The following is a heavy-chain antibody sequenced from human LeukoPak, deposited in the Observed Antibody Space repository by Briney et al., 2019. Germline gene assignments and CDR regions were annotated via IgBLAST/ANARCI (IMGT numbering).Heavy chain of an antibody. CDR2: ISXSXRTI. CDR1: GFTXXXXX. D-gene: IGHD2-8*02. V-gene: IGHV3-48*01. Sequence: GGSLXXXCAVSGFTXXXXXXXWVRXAPGXXXXXXSHISXSXRTIYYAXXXXGXFTIXRDNAKNSLYLQMNNLRXEDTAVYYCAREGVPGGFDIWGRGTMVTVSS. J-gene: IGHJ3*02. CDR3: AREGVPGGFDI.